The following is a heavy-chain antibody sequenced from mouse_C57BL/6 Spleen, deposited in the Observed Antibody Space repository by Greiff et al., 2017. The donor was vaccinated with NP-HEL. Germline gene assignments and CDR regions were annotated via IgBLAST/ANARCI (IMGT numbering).Heavy chain of an antibody. CDR3: ARQYDSDAAGDAMDY. CDR1: GFTFSSYG. V-gene: IGHV5-6*01. Sequence: EVQGVESGGDLVKPGGSLKLSCAASGFTFSSYGMSWVRQTPDKRLEWVATISSGGSYTYYPDSVKGRFTISRDNAKNTLYLQMSSLKAEDTAMYYCARQYDSDAAGDAMDYWGQGTSVTVSS. CDR2: ISSGGSYT. D-gene: IGHD2-4*01. J-gene: IGHJ4*01.